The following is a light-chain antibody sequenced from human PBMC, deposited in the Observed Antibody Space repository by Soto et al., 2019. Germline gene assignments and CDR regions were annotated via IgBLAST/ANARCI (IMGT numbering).Light chain of an antibody. V-gene: IGKV3-15*01. CDR3: QQYNNWHPKQYT. CDR1: QSVSSN. J-gene: IGKJ2*01. Sequence: EIVMTQSPATLSVSPGERATLSCRASQSVSSNLAWYQHKPGQAPRLLIYGASTRATGIPARFSASGSGTEFSPTISSLQSEDFAVYYRQQYNNWHPKQYTSGQGTTLQSK. CDR2: GAS.